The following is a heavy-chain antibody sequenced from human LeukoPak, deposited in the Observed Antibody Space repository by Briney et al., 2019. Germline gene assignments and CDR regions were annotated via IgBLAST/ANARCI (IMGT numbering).Heavy chain of an antibody. V-gene: IGHV7-4-1*02. CDR1: GYTFTSYA. J-gene: IGHJ6*02. CDR2: INTNTGNP. D-gene: IGHD4-17*01. Sequence: ASVKVSCKASGYTFTSYAMNWVRQAPGQGLEWMGWINTNTGNPTYAQGFTGRFVFSLDTSVSTAYLQISSLKAEDTAVYYCARDFYGDYGADYYYYGMDVWGQGTTVTVSS. CDR3: ARDFYGDYGADYYYYGMDV.